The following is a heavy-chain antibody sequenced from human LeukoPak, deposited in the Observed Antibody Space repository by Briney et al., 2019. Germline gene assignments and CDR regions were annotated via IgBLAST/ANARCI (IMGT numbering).Heavy chain of an antibody. CDR3: ARETTTLDY. D-gene: IGHD1-26*01. Sequence: PAGSLTLSCAASGFTFSNYWMHWVRQAPGKGLVWISCINTDMRNTIYAAFVKGRSTIYRDNSKNSLYQQMNSLRAEDTAVDYCARETTTLDYWGQGTLVTVSS. V-gene: IGHV3-74*01. CDR2: INTDMRNT. CDR1: GFTFSNYW. J-gene: IGHJ4*02.